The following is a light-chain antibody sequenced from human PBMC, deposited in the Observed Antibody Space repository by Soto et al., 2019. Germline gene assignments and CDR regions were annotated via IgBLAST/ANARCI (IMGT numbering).Light chain of an antibody. CDR1: QGISNY. Sequence: DIQMTQSPSSLSASVGARVTITCRASQGISNYLAWYQQKPGKVPKLLIYAASTLQSGVPSRFSGSGSGTDFTLTISSLQPEDVATYYCQKYNSAPLFGPGTKVDIK. J-gene: IGKJ3*01. V-gene: IGKV1-27*01. CDR2: AAS. CDR3: QKYNSAPL.